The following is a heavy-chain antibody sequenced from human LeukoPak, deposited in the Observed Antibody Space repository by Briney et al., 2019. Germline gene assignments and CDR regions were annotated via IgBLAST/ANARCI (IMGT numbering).Heavy chain of an antibody. Sequence: SETLSLTCTVSGGSISSYYWSWIRQPPGKGLEWIGYIYYSGSTNYNPSLKSRVTISVDTSKNQFSLQLNSVTPEDTAVYYCARTSGVDIVPWGNWFDPWGQGTLVTVSS. J-gene: IGHJ5*02. D-gene: IGHD2-8*01. CDR1: GGSISSYY. CDR2: IYYSGST. CDR3: ARTSGVDIVPWGNWFDP. V-gene: IGHV4-59*12.